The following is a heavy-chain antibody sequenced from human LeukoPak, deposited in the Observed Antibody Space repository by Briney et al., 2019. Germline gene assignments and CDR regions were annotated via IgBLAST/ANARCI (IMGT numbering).Heavy chain of an antibody. CDR3: AKLYNNYDFWSGYYTNYFDY. Sequence: GGSLRLSCTASGFTFSTYWMSWVRQAPGKGLEWVANTREDGSEKYYVDSVKGRFTISRDNSKNTLYLQMNSLRAEDTAVYYCAKLYNNYDFWSGYYTNYFDYWGQGTLVTVSS. CDR1: GFTFSTYW. J-gene: IGHJ4*02. CDR2: TREDGSEK. V-gene: IGHV3-7*01. D-gene: IGHD3-3*01.